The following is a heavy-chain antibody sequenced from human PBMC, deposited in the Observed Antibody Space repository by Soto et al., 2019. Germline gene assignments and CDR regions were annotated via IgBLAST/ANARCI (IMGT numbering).Heavy chain of an antibody. V-gene: IGHV1-69*13. CDR1: GGTFISHA. CDR2: IVHIFGTP. CDR3: ARDPRTARPSAMDV. J-gene: IGHJ6*02. D-gene: IGHD6-6*01. Sequence: VKFSFKASGGTFISHAISWVRQAPGQRPEWLGGIVHIFGTPNYAQKFQDRVTLTADKSTGTAYMELRSLRPEDTAVYYCARDPRTARPSAMDVWGQGTTVTVSS.